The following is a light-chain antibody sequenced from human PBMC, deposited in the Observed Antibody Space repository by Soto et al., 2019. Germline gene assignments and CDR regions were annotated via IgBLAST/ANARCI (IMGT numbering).Light chain of an antibody. CDR1: QSILYSSNNKNF. J-gene: IGKJ1*01. CDR2: WAS. CDR3: QQYYNSPQT. V-gene: IGKV4-1*01. Sequence: DIVMTQSPDSLAVSLGERATINCKSSQSILYSSNNKNFLAWYQHKPGQPPNLLIYWASTRESGVPDRFSGSGSGTDFTLTISSLQAEDVAVYYCQQYYNSPQTFGQGTKVEIK.